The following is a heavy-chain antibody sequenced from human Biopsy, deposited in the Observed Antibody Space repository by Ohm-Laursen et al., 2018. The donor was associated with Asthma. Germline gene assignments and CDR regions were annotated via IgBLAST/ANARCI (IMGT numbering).Heavy chain of an antibody. V-gene: IGHV1-69*06. CDR3: ASPSSSREILYYYYNMDI. CDR1: GDSFSNYA. J-gene: IGHJ6*02. CDR2: ISPVFGST. Sequence: SSVKVSCKASGDSFSNYAISWVRQAPGLGLEWMGGISPVFGSTNIAQKFQGRVTISANIFTKTAYLEVSSLRSDDTAVYYCASPSSSREILYYYYNMDIWGQGTTVTV. D-gene: IGHD6-13*01.